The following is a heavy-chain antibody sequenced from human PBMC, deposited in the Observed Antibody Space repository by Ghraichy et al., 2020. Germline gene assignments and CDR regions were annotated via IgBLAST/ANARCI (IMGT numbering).Heavy chain of an antibody. Sequence: GGSLRLSCAASGFTFSKTWMSWVRQAPGKGLEWVGRIKSKNDGETTDYAAPVKDRFTISRDDSKDALFLQMNSLKTADTAIYYCAREEANYPDFNYWGQGILVTVAS. V-gene: IGHV3-15*01. CDR1: GFTFSKTW. D-gene: IGHD3-3*01. J-gene: IGHJ4*02. CDR2: IKSKNDGETT. CDR3: AREEANYPDFNY.